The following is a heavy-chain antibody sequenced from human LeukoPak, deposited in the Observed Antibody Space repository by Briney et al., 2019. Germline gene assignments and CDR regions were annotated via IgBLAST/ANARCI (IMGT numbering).Heavy chain of an antibody. J-gene: IGHJ4*02. CDR3: ARGPYSSGSSADY. CDR1: GFTFSSYG. Sequence: GGSLRLSCAASGFTFSSYGMHWVRQAPGKGLEWVAVMWYDGSNKYYADSVKGRFTISRDNSKNTLYLQMNSLRAEDTAVYYCARGPYSSGSSADYWGQGTLVTVSS. V-gene: IGHV3-33*01. CDR2: MWYDGSNK. D-gene: IGHD6-19*01.